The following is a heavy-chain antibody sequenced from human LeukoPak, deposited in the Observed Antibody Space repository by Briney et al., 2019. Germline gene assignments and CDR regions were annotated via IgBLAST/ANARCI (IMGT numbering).Heavy chain of an antibody. V-gene: IGHV3-NL1*01. Sequence: GGSLRLSCAASGFTFSSYGMHWVRQAPGKGLEWVSVIHSGGGGIPYYADSVKGRFTISRDNSKNTIYLQMNSLRAEDTAVYFCARGGNWDLYYFDFWGQGTLVSVSS. CDR2: IHSGGGGIP. J-gene: IGHJ4*02. CDR1: GFTFSSYG. CDR3: ARGGNWDLYYFDF. D-gene: IGHD7-27*01.